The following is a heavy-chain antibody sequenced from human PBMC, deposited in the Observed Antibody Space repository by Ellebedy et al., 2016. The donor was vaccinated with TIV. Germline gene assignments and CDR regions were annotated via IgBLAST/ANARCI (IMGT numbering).Heavy chain of an antibody. CDR2: IYPGDSKT. V-gene: IGHV5-51*01. CDR1: GYGFTSYW. Sequence: PGGSLRLSCKGSGYGFTSYWIGWVRQMPGKGLEWMGIIYPGDSKTIYSPSFQGQVTISADKSISAAYLQWGSLKASDTAMYYCIRYSAGSYYFDDYWGQGTLVTVSS. J-gene: IGHJ4*02. CDR3: IRYSAGSYYFDDY. D-gene: IGHD2/OR15-2a*01.